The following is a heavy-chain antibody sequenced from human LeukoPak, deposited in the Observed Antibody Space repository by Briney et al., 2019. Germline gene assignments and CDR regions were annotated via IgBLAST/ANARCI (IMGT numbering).Heavy chain of an antibody. V-gene: IGHV1-2*02. CDR3: ARQLGNYYRAFDY. D-gene: IGHD1-26*01. CDR1: GYTFTNYY. CDR2: INPASAGA. Sequence: ASVKVSCKPSGYTFTNYYIHWVRQAPGQGPEWVGWINPASAGAAFAPKFQGRVSMTWDSSITTAYMGLTSLRSDDTAIYYCARQLGNYYRAFDYWGQGTLVTVSS. J-gene: IGHJ4*02.